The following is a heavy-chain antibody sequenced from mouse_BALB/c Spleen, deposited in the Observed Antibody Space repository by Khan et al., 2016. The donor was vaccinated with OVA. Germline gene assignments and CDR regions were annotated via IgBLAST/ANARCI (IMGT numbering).Heavy chain of an antibody. CDR3: ARQPYYHYYLMDY. CDR2: IWSDGST. Sequence: VQLQESGPGLVAPSQSLSITCTISGFSLTNYGVHWVRQPPGKGLEWLVVIWSDGSTTYNSALKSRLSISKDNSKSQVFLKMNSLQTDDTAMYYGARQPYYHYYLMDYWGQGTSVTVSA. D-gene: IGHD2-10*01. V-gene: IGHV2-6-1*01. J-gene: IGHJ4*01. CDR1: GFSLTNYG.